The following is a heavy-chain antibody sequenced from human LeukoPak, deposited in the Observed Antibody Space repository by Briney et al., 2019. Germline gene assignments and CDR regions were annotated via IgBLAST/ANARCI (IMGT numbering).Heavy chain of an antibody. Sequence: GGSLRLSCAASGFNFDDYAMHWVRQAPGKGLEWVYLISGCGGSTYYAESVKGRFTISRDNNKNYLYLQLNSLRTEDTAFYYCAKDLGPSGAAWFDPWGQGTLVTVSS. D-gene: IGHD2-15*01. J-gene: IGHJ5*02. CDR1: GFNFDDYA. V-gene: IGHV3-43*02. CDR3: AKDLGPSGAAWFDP. CDR2: ISGCGGST.